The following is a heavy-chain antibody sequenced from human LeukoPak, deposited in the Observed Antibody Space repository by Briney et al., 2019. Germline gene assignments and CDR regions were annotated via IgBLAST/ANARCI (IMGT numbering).Heavy chain of an antibody. CDR1: GFTLSSYA. CDR2: ISSNGGST. J-gene: IGHJ5*02. V-gene: IGHV3-64*01. CDR3: ARARIAAASLTYNWFDP. Sequence: GGTLRLSCAASGFTLSSYAMHWVRQAPGKGLEYVSGISSNGGSTYYVNSVKGRFTISRDNSKNTLYLEMGSLRTEDMAVYYCARARIAAASLTYNWFDPWGQGTLVTVSS. D-gene: IGHD6-13*01.